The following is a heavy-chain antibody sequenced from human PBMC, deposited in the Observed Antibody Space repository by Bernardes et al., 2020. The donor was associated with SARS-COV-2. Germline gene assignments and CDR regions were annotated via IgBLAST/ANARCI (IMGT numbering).Heavy chain of an antibody. V-gene: IGHV3-7*01. CDR2: IKQDGTDK. Sequence: GGSLRLSCAASGFTFNYFWMSWVRQAPGQGLEWVARIKQDGTDKFYVESVKGRFTISRDNAKKSLYLQMDSLRAEDTAIYYCARDYVWGNSLITELYYGLDVWGQGTTVTVS. CDR3: ARDYVWGNSLITELYYGLDV. D-gene: IGHD3-16*01. CDR1: GFTFNYFW. J-gene: IGHJ6*02.